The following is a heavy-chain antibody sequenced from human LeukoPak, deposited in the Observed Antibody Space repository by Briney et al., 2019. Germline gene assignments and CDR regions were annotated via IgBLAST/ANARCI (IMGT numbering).Heavy chain of an antibody. Sequence: GRSLRLSCAAPGFTFSSYGMHWVRQAPGKGLEWVAVIWYDGSNKYYADSVKGRFTISRDNSKSTVSLQMNSLRAEDTAVYYCARPYYYGSGSYYPLDYWGQGTLVTVSS. CDR2: IWYDGSNK. J-gene: IGHJ4*02. V-gene: IGHV3-33*01. CDR1: GFTFSSYG. D-gene: IGHD3-10*01. CDR3: ARPYYYGSGSYYPLDY.